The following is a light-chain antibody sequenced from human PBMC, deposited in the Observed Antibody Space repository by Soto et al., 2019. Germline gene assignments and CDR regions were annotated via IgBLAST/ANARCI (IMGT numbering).Light chain of an antibody. J-gene: IGLJ3*02. Sequence: QSALTQPRSVSGSPGQSVTISCTGTSSDVGDYNYVSWYQQNTGKAPKLKIYDVSKRPSGVPDRFSGSKSGNTASLTISGLQAEDEADYYCCSFAGSHTWVFGGGTKLTVL. CDR3: CSFAGSHTWV. CDR2: DVS. CDR1: SSDVGDYNY. V-gene: IGLV2-11*01.